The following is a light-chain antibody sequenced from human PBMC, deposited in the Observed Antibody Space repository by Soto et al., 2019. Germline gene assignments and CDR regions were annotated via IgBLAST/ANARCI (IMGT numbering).Light chain of an antibody. CDR2: EDS. CDR3: QSYDDASLWV. CDR1: SGNIAANY. Sequence: FMLTQARSVSESPGKTVTISCTRSSGNIAANYVHWYQHRPGSAPTTVIYEDSQRPSGVPDRFSGSIDSSSNSASLTISGLKTEDEADYYCQSYDDASLWVFGGGTKLTVL. V-gene: IGLV6-57*03. J-gene: IGLJ3*02.